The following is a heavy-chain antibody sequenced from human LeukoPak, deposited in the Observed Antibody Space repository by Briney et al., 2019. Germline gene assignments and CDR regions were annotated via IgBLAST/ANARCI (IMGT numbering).Heavy chain of an antibody. J-gene: IGHJ4*02. CDR3: ARDLPTYYYDSSGYYYFDY. CDR2: ISAYNGNT. V-gene: IGHV1-18*01. Sequence: ASVKLSCKASGYTFTSYGISWVRQAPGQGLEWMVWISAYNGNTNYAQKLQGRVTMTTDTSTRTAYMELRSLRSDDTAVYYCARDLPTYYYDSSGYYYFDYWGQGTLVTVSS. D-gene: IGHD3-22*01. CDR1: GYTFTSYG.